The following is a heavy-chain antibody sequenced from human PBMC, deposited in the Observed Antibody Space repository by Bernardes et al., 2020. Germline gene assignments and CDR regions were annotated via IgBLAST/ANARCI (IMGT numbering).Heavy chain of an antibody. CDR2: ISGSGGST. V-gene: IGHV3-23*01. CDR3: ARVPVGTNNWFDP. CDR1: GFTFSRYG. D-gene: IGHD7-27*01. Sequence: GELLRRSGAASGFTFSRYGMTWVRPAPGKGLEWVSAISGSGGSTFYADSVKGRFTISRDNAKNSLSLHMNSLRGEDTAVYYCARVPVGTNNWFDPWGQGTLVTVSS. J-gene: IGHJ5*02.